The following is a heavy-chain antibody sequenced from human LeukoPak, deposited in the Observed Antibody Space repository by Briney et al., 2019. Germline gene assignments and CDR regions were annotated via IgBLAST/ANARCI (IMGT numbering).Heavy chain of an antibody. CDR1: GYTFTSYG. D-gene: IGHD2-2*01. Sequence: ASVKVSSKASGYTFTSYGISWVRQAPGQGLEWMGWISAYNGNTNHAQKLQGRVTMTTDPSTSTAYMELRSLRSDDTAVYYCARSRAPCSSTSCYGFDAFDIWGQGTMVTVSS. CDR3: ARSRAPCSSTSCYGFDAFDI. CDR2: ISAYNGNT. V-gene: IGHV1-18*01. J-gene: IGHJ3*02.